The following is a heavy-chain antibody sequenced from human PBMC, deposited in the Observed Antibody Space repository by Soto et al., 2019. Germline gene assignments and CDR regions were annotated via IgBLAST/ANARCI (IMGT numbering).Heavy chain of an antibody. CDR1: GYTFTSYY. CDR2: INPSGGST. CDR3: ARANIVVVPAAKRTVYWFDP. J-gene: IGHJ5*02. Sequence: QVQLVQSGAEVKKPGASVKVSCKASGYTFTSYYMHWVRQAPGQGLEWMGIINPSGGSTSSAQKFQGRVTMTRDTSTSTVYMELSSLRSEDTAVYYCARANIVVVPAAKRTVYWFDPWGQGTLVTVSS. V-gene: IGHV1-46*01. D-gene: IGHD2-2*01.